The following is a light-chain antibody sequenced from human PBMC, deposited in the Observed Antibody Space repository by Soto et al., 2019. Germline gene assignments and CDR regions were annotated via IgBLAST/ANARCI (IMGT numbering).Light chain of an antibody. CDR1: SSDVGGYNY. CDR3: SSYAGSNNVV. V-gene: IGLV2-8*01. Sequence: QSALTQPPSASGSPGQSVTISCTGTSSDVGGYNYVSWYQQHPGKAPKLMIYEVSKRPSGIPDRVSDSKTGNTASMTVSGLQTEDEADYYCSSYAGSNNVVFGGGTKLTVL. J-gene: IGLJ2*01. CDR2: EVS.